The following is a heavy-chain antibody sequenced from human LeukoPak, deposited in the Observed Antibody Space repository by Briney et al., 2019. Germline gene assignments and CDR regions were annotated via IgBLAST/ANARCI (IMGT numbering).Heavy chain of an antibody. J-gene: IGHJ1*01. V-gene: IGHV3-48*04. CDR2: ISRSSSTI. CDR1: GFTFSSYS. CDR3: ARDRYFGA. Sequence: GGSLRLSCAASGFTFSSYSMNWVRQAPGKGLEWVSYISRSSSTIYYADSVKGRFTISRDNAKKSLYLQMNSLRVEDTAVYFCARDRYFGAWGQGTLITVSS. D-gene: IGHD3-10*01.